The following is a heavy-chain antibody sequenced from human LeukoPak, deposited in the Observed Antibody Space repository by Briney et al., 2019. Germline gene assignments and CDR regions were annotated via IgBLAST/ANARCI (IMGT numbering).Heavy chain of an antibody. CDR3: ATPALLEWLLPFDY. V-gene: IGHV1-24*01. CDR2: FDPEDGET. Sequence: SVKVSCKVSGYTLTELSMHWVGQAPGKGREWMGGFDPEDGETIYAQKFQGRVTMTEDTSTDTAYMELSSLRSEDTAVYYCATPALLEWLLPFDYWGQGTLVTVSS. D-gene: IGHD3-3*01. J-gene: IGHJ4*02. CDR1: GYTLTELS.